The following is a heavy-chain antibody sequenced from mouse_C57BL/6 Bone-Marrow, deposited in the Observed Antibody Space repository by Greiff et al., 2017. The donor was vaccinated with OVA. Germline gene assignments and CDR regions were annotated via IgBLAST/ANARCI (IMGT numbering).Heavy chain of an antibody. CDR2: IDPETGGT. Sequence: VQLQQSGAELVRPGASVTLSCKASGYTFTDYEMHWVKQTPVHGLEWIGAIDPETGGTAYNQKFKGKAILTADQSSSTAYMELRSLTSEDSAVYYCTRWILYYGSRGAMDYWGQGTSVTVSS. D-gene: IGHD1-1*01. V-gene: IGHV1-15*01. CDR3: TRWILYYGSRGAMDY. CDR1: GYTFTDYE. J-gene: IGHJ4*01.